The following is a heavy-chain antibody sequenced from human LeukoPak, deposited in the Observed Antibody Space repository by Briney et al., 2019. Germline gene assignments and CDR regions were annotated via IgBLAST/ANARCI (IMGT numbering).Heavy chain of an antibody. D-gene: IGHD3-9*01. J-gene: IGHJ4*02. CDR2: ISGSGGST. V-gene: IGHV3-23*01. CDR3: AKSDFDWLLKSPFGY. CDR1: GFTFSSYA. Sequence: GGSLRLSCAASGFTFSSYAMSWVRQAPGKGLEWVSAISGSGGSTYYADSVKGRFTISRDNSKNTLYQQMNSLRAEDTAVYYCAKSDFDWLLKSPFGYWGQGTLVTVSS.